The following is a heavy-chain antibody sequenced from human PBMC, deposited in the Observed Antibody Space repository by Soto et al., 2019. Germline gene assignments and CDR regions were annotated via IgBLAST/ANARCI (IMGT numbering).Heavy chain of an antibody. V-gene: IGHV4-39*01. Sequence: QLQLQESGPGLVKPSETLSLTCTVSGGSISSSSYYWGWIRQPPGKGLEWIGSIYYSGNTYYNPSRKSRVTISVDTSKNQFSLKLSSVTAADTAVYYCARVLRTVAGFDYWGQGTLVTVSS. CDR3: ARVLRTVAGFDY. CDR2: IYYSGNT. CDR1: GGSISSSSYY. J-gene: IGHJ4*02. D-gene: IGHD6-19*01.